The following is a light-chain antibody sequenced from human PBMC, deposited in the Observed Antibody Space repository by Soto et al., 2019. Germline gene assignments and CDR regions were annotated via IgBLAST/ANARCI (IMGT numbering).Light chain of an antibody. Sequence: EIVMTQSPATLSVSPGERATLSCRASQSVSSSYLAWYQQKPGQAPRLLIYGASSRATGIPDRFSGSGSGTAFTLTISRLEPEDFAVYYCQQYGSSPPGITFGQGTRLEIK. CDR3: QQYGSSPPGIT. J-gene: IGKJ5*01. CDR1: QSVSSSY. V-gene: IGKV3-20*01. CDR2: GAS.